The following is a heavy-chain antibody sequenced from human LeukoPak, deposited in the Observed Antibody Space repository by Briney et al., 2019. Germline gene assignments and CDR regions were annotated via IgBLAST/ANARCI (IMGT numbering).Heavy chain of an antibody. Sequence: PGGSLRLSCAGSGFTFDDYGMSWVRQAPGKGLECVSVIYSGGNTYYADSVKGRFTISRDNSKNTLYLQMNSLRTEDTAVYYCARKTDSGGQGDYWGPGTLVTVSS. CDR1: GFTFDDYG. D-gene: IGHD3-22*01. CDR3: ARKTDSGGQGDY. CDR2: IYSGGNT. V-gene: IGHV3-66*01. J-gene: IGHJ4*02.